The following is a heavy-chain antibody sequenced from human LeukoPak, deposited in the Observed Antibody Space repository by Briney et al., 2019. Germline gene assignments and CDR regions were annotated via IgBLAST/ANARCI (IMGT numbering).Heavy chain of an antibody. V-gene: IGHV4-4*07. J-gene: IGHJ4*02. Sequence: SETLSLTCTVSGGSISSYYWNWIRQPAGKGLEWIGRIYTSVSTNYNPFLKSRVTMSVDTSKNQFSLKLSSVTAADTAVYYCARSLIPPTYWYFDSWGQGTLVTVSS. CDR2: IYTSVST. D-gene: IGHD2-21*01. CDR1: GGSISSYY. CDR3: ARSLIPPTYWYFDS.